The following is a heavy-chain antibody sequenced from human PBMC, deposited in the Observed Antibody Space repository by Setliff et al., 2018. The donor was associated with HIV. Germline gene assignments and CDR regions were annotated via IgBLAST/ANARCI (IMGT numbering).Heavy chain of an antibody. CDR3: ASARIPTGGTSTSFDY. CDR1: GFTFSSYS. V-gene: IGHV3-21*01. CDR2: ISSSSSYI. J-gene: IGHJ4*02. D-gene: IGHD1-1*01. Sequence: GGSLRLSCAASGFTFSSYSMNWVRQAPGKGLEWVSSISSSSSYIYYADSVKGRFTISRDNAKNSLYLQLNSLRREDTAVYYCASARIPTGGTSTSFDYWGQGTLVTVSS.